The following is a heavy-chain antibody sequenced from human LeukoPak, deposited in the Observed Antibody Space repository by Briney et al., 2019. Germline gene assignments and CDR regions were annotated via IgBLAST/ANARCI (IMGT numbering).Heavy chain of an antibody. Sequence: AGGSLKLSCAASGFTFKFYWMYWVRQARGKGLEWVSRIHPDGSSTNYADSVKGRFTISRDNTKNTLYLQMNTLRVEDTAVYYCARELSVPWGQGTLVTVSS. CDR1: GFTFKFYW. D-gene: IGHD3-3*01. J-gene: IGHJ4*02. CDR3: ARELSVP. CDR2: IHPDGSST. V-gene: IGHV3-74*01.